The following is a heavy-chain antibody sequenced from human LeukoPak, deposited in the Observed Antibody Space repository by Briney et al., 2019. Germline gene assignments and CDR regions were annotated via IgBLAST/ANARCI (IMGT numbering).Heavy chain of an antibody. Sequence: PGGSLRLSCAASGFTFSSYWMHWVRQAPGKGLVCVSRIKSDGSSTSYADSVKGRFTISRDDAKNTLYLQMNSLRAEDTAVNYCARAYNSHFDYWGQGALVTVSS. CDR1: GFTFSSYW. V-gene: IGHV3-74*01. J-gene: IGHJ4*02. D-gene: IGHD1-1*01. CDR2: IKSDGSST. CDR3: ARAYNSHFDY.